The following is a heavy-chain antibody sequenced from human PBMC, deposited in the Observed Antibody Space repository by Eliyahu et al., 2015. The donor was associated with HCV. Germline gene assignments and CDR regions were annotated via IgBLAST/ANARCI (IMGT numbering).Heavy chain of an antibody. CDR3: ARDEADSGYSNGVDY. Sequence: EVQLVESGGGLVKPGGSLRLSCAASGFTFSXYSMNWVRQAPGKGLGWVSSISSSSSYIYYADSVKGRFTISRDNAKNSLYLQMNSLRAEDTAVYYCARDEADSGYSNGVDYWGQGTLVTVSS. CDR2: ISSSSSYI. CDR1: GFTFSXYS. D-gene: IGHD5-12*01. J-gene: IGHJ4*02. V-gene: IGHV3-21*01.